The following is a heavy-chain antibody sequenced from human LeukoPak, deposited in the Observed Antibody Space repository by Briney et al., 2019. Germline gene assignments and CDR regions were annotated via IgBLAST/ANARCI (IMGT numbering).Heavy chain of an antibody. V-gene: IGHV1-69*05. CDR2: IIPIFGTA. Sequence: SVKVSCKASGGTFSSYAISWVRQAPGQGLEWMGRIIPIFGTANYAQKFQGRVTITTDESTSTAYMELSSLRSEDTAVYYCARHYYYGSGSHYIPYFDYWGQGTLVTVSS. CDR1: GGTFSSYA. D-gene: IGHD3-10*01. CDR3: ARHYYYGSGSHYIPYFDY. J-gene: IGHJ4*02.